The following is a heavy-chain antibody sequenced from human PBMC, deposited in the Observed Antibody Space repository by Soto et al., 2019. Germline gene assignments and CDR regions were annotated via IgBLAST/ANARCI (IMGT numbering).Heavy chain of an antibody. CDR1: GGSISSGDYY. CDR2: IYYSGST. V-gene: IGHV4-30-4*01. CDR3: ASTFFGLPGYFDY. J-gene: IGHJ4*02. Sequence: QVQLQESGPGLVKPSQTLSLTCTVSGGSISSGDYYWSWIRQPPGKGLEWIGYIYYSGSTYYNPTLKSRVTRSVDTSKNQFSLKLSSVTAADTAVYYCASTFFGLPGYFDYWGQGTLVTVSS. D-gene: IGHD3-10*02.